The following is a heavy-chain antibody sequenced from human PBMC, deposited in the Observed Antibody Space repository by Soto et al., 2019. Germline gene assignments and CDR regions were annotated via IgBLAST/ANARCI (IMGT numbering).Heavy chain of an antibody. D-gene: IGHD3-22*01. Sequence: QAQLVQSGGEVKKPGASVKVSCKASGYTFTTYGISWVRQAPGQGLEWMGWISAYNGNTSYAQKLQGRVTMTTDTSTSTAYMELRSLRSDDTAVYYCARVFFRLFAFDIWGQGTMVTVSS. J-gene: IGHJ3*02. CDR1: GYTFTTYG. V-gene: IGHV1-18*01. CDR2: ISAYNGNT. CDR3: ARVFFRLFAFDI.